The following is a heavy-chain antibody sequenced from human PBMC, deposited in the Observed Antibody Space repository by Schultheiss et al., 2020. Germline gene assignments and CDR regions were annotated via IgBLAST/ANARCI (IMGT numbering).Heavy chain of an antibody. Sequence: GGSLRLSCAASGFTFSSYDMSWVRQAPGKGLEWVSAISGSGVRTYYADSVKGRFTISRDNAKNTLYLQMNSLRAEDTAVYYCARALGRVGYDYWGQGTLVTVSS. D-gene: IGHD3-10*01. CDR2: ISGSGVRT. CDR1: GFTFSSYD. CDR3: ARALGRVGYDY. J-gene: IGHJ4*02. V-gene: IGHV3-23*01.